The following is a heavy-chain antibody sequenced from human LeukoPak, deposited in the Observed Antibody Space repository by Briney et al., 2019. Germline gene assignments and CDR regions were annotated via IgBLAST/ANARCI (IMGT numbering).Heavy chain of an antibody. CDR1: GFTFSTYV. D-gene: IGHD1-26*01. V-gene: IGHV3-33*08. J-gene: IGHJ4*02. CDR3: ARDPGGIHSY. Sequence: PGGSLRLSCSASGFTFSTYVMHWVRQAPGKGLEWVAVIWYDGSNKYHADSVQGRFTISRDNSKNMVYLQMNSLRDEDTAVYYCARDPGGIHSYWGQGTLVTVSS. CDR2: IWYDGSNK.